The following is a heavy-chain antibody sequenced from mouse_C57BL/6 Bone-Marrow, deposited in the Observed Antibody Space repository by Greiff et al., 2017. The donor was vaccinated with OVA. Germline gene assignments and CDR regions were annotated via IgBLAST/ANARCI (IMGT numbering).Heavy chain of an antibody. CDR2: IDPEDGET. Sequence: EVQLQESGAELVKPGASVKLSCTASGFNIKDYYMHWVKQRTEQGLEWIGRIDPEDGETKYAPKFQGKATITADTSSNTAYLQLSSLTSEDTAVYYCALNPPYYYGSSGLYYFDYWGQGTTLTVSS. CDR1: GFNIKDYY. D-gene: IGHD1-1*01. CDR3: ALNPPYYYGSSGLYYFDY. V-gene: IGHV14-2*01. J-gene: IGHJ2*01.